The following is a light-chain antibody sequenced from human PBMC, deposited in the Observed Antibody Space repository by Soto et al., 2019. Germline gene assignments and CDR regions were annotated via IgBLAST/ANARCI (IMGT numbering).Light chain of an antibody. CDR1: QSISSW. CDR3: QQYNSYWT. J-gene: IGKJ1*01. V-gene: IGKV1-5*01. CDR2: HAS. Sequence: DIQMTQSPSTLSASVGDRVTITCRASQSISSWLAWYQQKPGKAPKLLIYHASTLESGVPSRFSGSGSGTEFTLTISSLQPDDFATYYCQQYNSYWTFGQGTKVDIK.